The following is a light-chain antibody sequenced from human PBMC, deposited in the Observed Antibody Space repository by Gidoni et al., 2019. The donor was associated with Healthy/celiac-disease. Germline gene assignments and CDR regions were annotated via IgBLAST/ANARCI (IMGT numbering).Light chain of an antibody. V-gene: IGKV3-20*01. Sequence: EIVLTQSPGTLSLSPGERATLSCRASQSVSSSYLAWYQQKPGQAPRLLIYGASSRATGIPDRFSGSGSGTDFTLTISRLEPEDFAVYYCQSQDTFXQXTKLEIK. J-gene: IGKJ2*01. CDR1: QSVSSSY. CDR3: QSQDT. CDR2: GAS.